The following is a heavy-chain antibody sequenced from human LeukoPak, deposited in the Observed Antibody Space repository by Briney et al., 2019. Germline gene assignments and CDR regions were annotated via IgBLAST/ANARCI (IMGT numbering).Heavy chain of an antibody. CDR1: GFTFSRYW. J-gene: IGHJ1*01. CDR2: INGDGSTT. Sequence: TGGSLRLSCAASGFTFSRYWMHWVRHAPGKGRVWVSRINGDGSTTIYADSVKGGFTISRDNAKNTLYLQMNSLRAEDTAVYYCATGNYYDSRGYYTFGHWGQGTLVTVSS. V-gene: IGHV3-74*01. CDR3: ATGNYYDSRGYYTFGH. D-gene: IGHD3-22*01.